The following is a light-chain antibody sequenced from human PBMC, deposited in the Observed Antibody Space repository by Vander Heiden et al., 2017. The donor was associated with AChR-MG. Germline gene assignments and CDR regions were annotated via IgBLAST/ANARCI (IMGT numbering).Light chain of an antibody. CDR1: QSVSSRY. Sequence: DIVLTQSPGTLSVSPGEGATLACRASQSVSSRYVAWYQQKPGQAPRLLISGASSRATGIPDRFRGSGSGTDFTLTISSLEPEDFAVYYCQQYGSSPRTFGQGTTV. CDR2: GAS. V-gene: IGKV3-20*01. J-gene: IGKJ1*01. CDR3: QQYGSSPRT.